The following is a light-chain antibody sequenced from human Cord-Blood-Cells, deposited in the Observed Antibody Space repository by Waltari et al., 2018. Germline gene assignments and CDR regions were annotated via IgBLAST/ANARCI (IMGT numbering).Light chain of an antibody. CDR2: GAS. V-gene: IGKV3-20*01. CDR3: QQYGSSPPYT. CDR1: QSVSSSY. Sequence: EIVLTPSPGTLSLSPGERATLSCRASQSVSSSYLAWYQQKPGQAPRLLIYGASSRATGIPDRCSGSGSGTEFTLTISRLEPEDFAVYYCQQYGSSPPYTFGQGTKLEIK. J-gene: IGKJ2*01.